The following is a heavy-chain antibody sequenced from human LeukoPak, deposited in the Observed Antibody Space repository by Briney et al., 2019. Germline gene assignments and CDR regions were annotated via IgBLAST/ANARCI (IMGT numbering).Heavy chain of an antibody. CDR3: GRPTKYWLVRGNGVDV. D-gene: IGHD6-19*01. J-gene: IGHJ6*02. V-gene: IGHV3-23*01. Sequence: GASLRVSCAASGFTFTSYAMTWVRQAPGKGLEWVSSIDAGGGDTYHSDSVKGRFTISRDNSMNTLYLQMNSLRADDTAVYYCGRPTKYWLVRGNGVDVWGQGTTVTVSS. CDR1: GFTFTSYA. CDR2: IDAGGGDT.